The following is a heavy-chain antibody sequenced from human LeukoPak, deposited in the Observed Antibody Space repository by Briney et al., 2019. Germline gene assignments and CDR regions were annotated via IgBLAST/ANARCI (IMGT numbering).Heavy chain of an antibody. CDR2: INPNSGGT. D-gene: IGHD3-10*01. Sequence: GASVKVSCKASGYTFTGYYMHWVRQAPGQGLEWMGWINPNSGGTNYAQKFQGRVTMTRDMSISTAYMELSRLRSDDTAVYYCARDGSYGSGSDAFDIWGQGTMVTVSS. V-gene: IGHV1-2*02. J-gene: IGHJ3*02. CDR1: GYTFTGYY. CDR3: ARDGSYGSGSDAFDI.